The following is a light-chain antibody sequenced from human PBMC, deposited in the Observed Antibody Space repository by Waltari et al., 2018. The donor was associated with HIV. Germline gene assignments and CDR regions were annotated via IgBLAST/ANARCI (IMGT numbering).Light chain of an antibody. CDR1: QSVGSK. V-gene: IGKV3-15*01. CDR3: QQSYTNAPYT. J-gene: IGKJ2*01. Sequence: EILMTQSPATVSVSLGERATLSCRASQSVGSKLAWYQQKPGQAPRLLIYGASTRAPTFPARFSGTGFGTDFTLTITSLQPEDFATYYCQQSYTNAPYTFGQGTKLEIK. CDR2: GAS.